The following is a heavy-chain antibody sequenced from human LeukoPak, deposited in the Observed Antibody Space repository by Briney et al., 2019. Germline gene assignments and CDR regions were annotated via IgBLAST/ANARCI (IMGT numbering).Heavy chain of an antibody. CDR3: ARGLYDSSGYYYGAFDI. CDR1: GLTVSSSY. D-gene: IGHD3-22*01. CDR2: ISSSGSTI. V-gene: IGHV3-11*04. J-gene: IGHJ3*02. Sequence: GGSLRLSCAASGLTVSSSYMSWVRQAPGKGLEWVSYISSSGSTIYYADSVKGRFTISRDNDKNSLYLQMNSLRAEDTAVYYCARGLYDSSGYYYGAFDIWGQGTMVTVSS.